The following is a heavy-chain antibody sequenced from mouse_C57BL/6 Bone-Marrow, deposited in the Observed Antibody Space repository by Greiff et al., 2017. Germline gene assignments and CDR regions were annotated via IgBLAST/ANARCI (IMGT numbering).Heavy chain of an antibody. CDR3: ARDDGYYPCYFDY. D-gene: IGHD2-3*01. V-gene: IGHV5-4*03. CDR1: GFTFSSYA. Sequence: EVKLMESGGGLVKPGGSLKLSCAASGFTFSSYAMSWVRQTPEKRLEWVATISDGGSYTYYPDNVKGRFTISSNNAKNNLYLQMSHLKSEDTAMYDCARDDGYYPCYFDYWGQGTTLTVSS. J-gene: IGHJ2*01. CDR2: ISDGGSYT.